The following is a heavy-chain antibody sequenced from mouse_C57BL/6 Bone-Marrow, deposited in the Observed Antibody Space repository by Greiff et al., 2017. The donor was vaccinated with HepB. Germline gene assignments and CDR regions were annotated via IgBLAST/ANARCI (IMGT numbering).Heavy chain of an antibody. V-gene: IGHV8-12*01. CDR2: IYWDDDK. CDR3: ARRGDWAWFAY. J-gene: IGHJ3*01. D-gene: IGHD4-1*01. Sequence: QVTLKECGPGILQSSQTLSLTCSFSGFSLSTSGMGVSWIRQPSGKGLEWLAHIYWDDDKRYNPSLKSRLTISKDTSRNQVFLKITSVDTADTATYYCARRGDWAWFAYWGQGTLVTVSA. CDR1: GFSLSTSGMG.